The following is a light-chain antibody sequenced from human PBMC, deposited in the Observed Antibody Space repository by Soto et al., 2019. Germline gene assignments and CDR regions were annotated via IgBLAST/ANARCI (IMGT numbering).Light chain of an antibody. CDR3: QQYNNWPLS. V-gene: IGKV3-15*01. CDR1: QGVTTN. J-gene: IGKJ5*01. CDR2: DVS. Sequence: EIVMTQSPATLFVSPGDRAILSCRAGQGVTTNFAWYQQKSGQSPRLLIYDVSHRATGVPARFSGTGSETDFTLTISGLQSENSAVYFCQQYNNWPLSFGQGTRLEVK.